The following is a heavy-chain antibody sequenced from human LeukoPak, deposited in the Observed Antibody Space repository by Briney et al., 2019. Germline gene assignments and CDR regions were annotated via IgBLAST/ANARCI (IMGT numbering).Heavy chain of an antibody. J-gene: IGHJ4*02. Sequence: GGSLRLSCAVSGFTFSSYAMHWVRQAPGKGLEWVAVISYDGSNKYYADSVKGRFTISRDNSKNTLYLQMNSLRAEDTAVYYCARSRAIWFGELVYWGQGTLVTVSS. CDR2: ISYDGSNK. V-gene: IGHV3-30*04. CDR3: ARSRAIWFGELVY. D-gene: IGHD3-10*01. CDR1: GFTFSSYA.